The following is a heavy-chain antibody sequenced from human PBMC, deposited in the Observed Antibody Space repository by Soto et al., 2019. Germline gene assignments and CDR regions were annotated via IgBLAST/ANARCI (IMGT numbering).Heavy chain of an antibody. D-gene: IGHD6-19*01. Sequence: SETLSLTCTVSGGSISSSSYYWGWIRQPPGKGLEWIGSIYYSGSTYYNPSLKSRVTISVDTSKNQFSLKLSSVTAADTAVYYCATPSIAVANYGMDVWGQGTTVTVSS. CDR1: GGSISSSSYY. CDR2: IYYSGST. J-gene: IGHJ6*02. CDR3: ATPSIAVANYGMDV. V-gene: IGHV4-39*01.